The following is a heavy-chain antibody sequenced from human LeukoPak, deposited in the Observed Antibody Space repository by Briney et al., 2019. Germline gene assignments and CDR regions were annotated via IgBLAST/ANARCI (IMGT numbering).Heavy chain of an antibody. Sequence: SETLSLTCTVSGGSISSYYWSWIRQPPGKGLEWIGYIYYSGSTNYNPSLKGRVTISVDTSKNQFSLKLSSVTAADTAVYYCARSTSWAFDYWGQGTLVTVSS. CDR1: GGSISSYY. D-gene: IGHD7-27*01. CDR2: IYYSGST. CDR3: ARSTSWAFDY. V-gene: IGHV4-59*01. J-gene: IGHJ4*02.